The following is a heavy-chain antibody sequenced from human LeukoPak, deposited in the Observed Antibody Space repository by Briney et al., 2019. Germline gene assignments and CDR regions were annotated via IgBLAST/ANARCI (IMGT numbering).Heavy chain of an antibody. J-gene: IGHJ5*02. CDR1: GGSFSGYY. CDR2: INHSGST. V-gene: IGHV4-34*01. D-gene: IGHD3-3*01. Sequence: KPSETLSLTCAVYGGSFSGYYWSWIRQPPGKGLEWIGEINHSGSTNYNPSLKSRVTISVDTSKNQFSPKLSSVTAADTAVYYCARADYDFWSGYYRGCWFDPWGQGTLVTVSS. CDR3: ARADYDFWSGYYRGCWFDP.